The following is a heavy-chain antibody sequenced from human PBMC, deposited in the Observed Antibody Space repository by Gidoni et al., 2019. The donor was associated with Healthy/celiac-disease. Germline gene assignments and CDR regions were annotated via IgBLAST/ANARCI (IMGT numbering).Heavy chain of an antibody. J-gene: IGHJ2*01. D-gene: IGHD6-19*01. Sequence: EVQLVESGGGLVQPGRSLRLSCAASGSTFDEYAIHWVRQDPGKGLEWVSGITWNSGRIGYADSVKGRFTISRDNAKNSLYLQMNGLRAEDMALYYCAKEGWYGSGWYSRYFDLWGRGTLVTVSS. CDR2: ITWNSGRI. CDR1: GSTFDEYA. V-gene: IGHV3-9*03. CDR3: AKEGWYGSGWYSRYFDL.